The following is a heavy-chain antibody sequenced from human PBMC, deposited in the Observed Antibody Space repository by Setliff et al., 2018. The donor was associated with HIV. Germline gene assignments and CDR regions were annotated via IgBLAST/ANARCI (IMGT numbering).Heavy chain of an antibody. Sequence: GGSLRLSCAASGFTFRSYEMNWVRQAPGKGLEWVSYISSSGSTIYYADSVRGRFTISRDNAKNSLYLQLDSLTVADTAVYYCATSPPGGSTDYIWGSDFFDHWGQGTMVTVSS. D-gene: IGHD3-16*01. J-gene: IGHJ4*03. CDR3: ATSPPGGSTDYIWGSDFFDH. V-gene: IGHV3-48*03. CDR1: GFTFRSYE. CDR2: ISSSGSTI.